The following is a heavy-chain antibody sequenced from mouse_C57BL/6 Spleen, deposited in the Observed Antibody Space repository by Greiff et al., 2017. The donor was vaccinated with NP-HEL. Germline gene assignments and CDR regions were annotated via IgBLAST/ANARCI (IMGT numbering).Heavy chain of an antibody. CDR2: IYPGGGYT. Sequence: QVQLQQSGAELVRPGTSVKMSCKASRYTFTNYWIGWAKQRPGHGLEWIGDIYPGGGYTNYNEKFKGKATLTADKSSSTAYMQFSSLTSEDSASYYCARRVYDEDRYFDVWGTGTTVTVSS. D-gene: IGHD2-14*01. V-gene: IGHV1-63*01. CDR1: RYTFTNYW. J-gene: IGHJ1*03. CDR3: ARRVYDEDRYFDV.